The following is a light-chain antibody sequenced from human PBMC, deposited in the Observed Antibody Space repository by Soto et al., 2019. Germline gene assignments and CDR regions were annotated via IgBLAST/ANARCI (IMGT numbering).Light chain of an antibody. V-gene: IGKV3-11*01. CDR1: RSVSNR. CDR2: DAY. CDR3: QQRGKWPST. Sequence: EILMTQSPATLSVSPGETVTFSCRASRSVSNRLAWYQHKPGQAPRLLIYDAYTRATGVGARFTGSGSATDFSLTITSLEPEDFAVYYCQQRGKWPSTFGPGTKVEMK. J-gene: IGKJ2*02.